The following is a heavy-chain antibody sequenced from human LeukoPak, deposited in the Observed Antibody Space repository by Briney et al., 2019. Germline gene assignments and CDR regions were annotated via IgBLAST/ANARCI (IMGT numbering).Heavy chain of an antibody. D-gene: IGHD3-22*01. CDR3: AKDYYDSSGYYHAWYFDL. CDR1: GFTFSSYG. CDR2: IRYDGSNK. J-gene: IGHJ2*01. Sequence: GGSLRLSCAASGFTFSSYGMHWVRQAPGKGLEWVAFIRYDGSNKYYADSVKGRFTISRDNSKNTLYLQMNSLGAEDTAVYYCAKDYYDSSGYYHAWYFDLWGLGTLVTVSS. V-gene: IGHV3-30*02.